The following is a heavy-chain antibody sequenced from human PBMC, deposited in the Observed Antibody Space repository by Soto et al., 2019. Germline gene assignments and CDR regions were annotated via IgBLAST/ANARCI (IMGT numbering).Heavy chain of an antibody. CDR1: GFTFSSYS. CDR2: ISISSSYI. V-gene: IGHV3-21*01. D-gene: IGHD1-1*01. CDR3: AREGSYWNDVGPD. Sequence: GGSLRLSCAASGFTFSSYSMNWVRQAPGKGLEWVSFISISSSYIYYADSVKGRFTISRDNAKNSLYLQMNSLRAEDTAVYFCAREGSYWNDVGPDWGQGTLVTVSS. J-gene: IGHJ4*02.